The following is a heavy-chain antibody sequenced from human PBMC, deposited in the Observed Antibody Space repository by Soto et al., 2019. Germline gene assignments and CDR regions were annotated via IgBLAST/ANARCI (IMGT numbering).Heavy chain of an antibody. CDR2: IIPILGIA. CDR1: GGTFSSYT. J-gene: IGHJ6*03. V-gene: IGHV1-69*02. D-gene: IGHD4-4*01. Sequence: QVQLVQSRAEVKKPGSSVKVSCKASGGTFSSYTISWVRQAPGQGLEWMGRIIPILGIANYAQKFQGRVTITADKSTSTAYMELSSLRSEDTAVYYCARGAVTTYYYYYMDVWGKGTTVTVSS. CDR3: ARGAVTTYYYYYMDV.